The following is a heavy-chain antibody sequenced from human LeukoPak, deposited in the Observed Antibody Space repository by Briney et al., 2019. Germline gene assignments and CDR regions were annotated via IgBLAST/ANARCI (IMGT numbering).Heavy chain of an antibody. CDR2: ISSSSSYI. D-gene: IGHD2/OR15-2a*01. CDR1: GFTVSSYS. J-gene: IGHJ4*02. CDR3: AYFPFIDY. V-gene: IGHV3-21*01. Sequence: KPGGSLRRFCAASGFTVSSYSRNWVRQAPGKGLEWVSYISSSSSYIYYADSVKGRFTISRDNAKNSLYLQMNSLRAEDTALYYCAYFPFIDYGGEGTVVTVPS.